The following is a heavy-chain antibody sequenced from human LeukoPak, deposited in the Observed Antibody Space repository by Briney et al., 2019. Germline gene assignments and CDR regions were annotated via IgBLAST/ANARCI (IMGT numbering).Heavy chain of an antibody. CDR2: ISPHGDIE. J-gene: IGHJ4*02. V-gene: IGHV3-30*18. CDR3: AKINNNDDY. D-gene: IGHD1/OR15-1a*01. CDR1: GFTFTTFG. Sequence: GGSLRLSCAASGFTFTTFGIHWVRQAPGKGLEWVAAISPHGDIEYYTDSVKGRFTISRDNSKNMIYLQMNSLRGEDSAVYYCAKINNNDDYWGQGNLVTVFS.